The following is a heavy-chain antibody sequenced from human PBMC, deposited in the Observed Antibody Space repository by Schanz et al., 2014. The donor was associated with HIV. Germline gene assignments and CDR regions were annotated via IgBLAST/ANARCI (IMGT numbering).Heavy chain of an antibody. Sequence: VKLVESGGGVVKPGRSLRLSCAASGFTFNNYAVSWVRQAPGKGLEWVSSISESGGRTYYADSVNGRFTISRDNSKNTLYLQMTTLRTEDTAVYYCAKPEYDSSGNSQSHFDYWGQGTLVTVSS. CDR3: AKPEYDSSGNSQSHFDY. V-gene: IGHV3-23*04. J-gene: IGHJ4*02. D-gene: IGHD3-22*01. CDR1: GFTFNNYA. CDR2: ISESGGRT.